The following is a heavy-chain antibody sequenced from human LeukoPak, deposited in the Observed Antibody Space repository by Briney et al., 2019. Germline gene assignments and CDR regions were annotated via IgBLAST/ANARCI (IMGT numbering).Heavy chain of an antibody. J-gene: IGHJ6*02. CDR1: GGSISSGGYY. CDR2: IYHSGST. CDR3: ARAPTVDYAGHYYYYGMDV. D-gene: IGHD4-17*01. V-gene: IGHV4-30-2*01. Sequence: SETLSLTCIVSGGSISSGGYYWSWIRQPPGKGLEWIGYIYHSGSTYYNPSLKSRVTISVDRSKNQFSLKLSSVTAADTAVYYCARAPTVDYAGHYYYYGMDVWGQGTTVTVSS.